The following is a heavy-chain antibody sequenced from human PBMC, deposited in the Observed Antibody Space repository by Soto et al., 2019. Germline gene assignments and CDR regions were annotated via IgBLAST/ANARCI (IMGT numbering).Heavy chain of an antibody. V-gene: IGHV5-10-1*01. D-gene: IGHD6-19*01. J-gene: IGHJ4*02. Sequence: PSFQGHVTISADKSITTAYLQWSSLRASDTAMYYCAIAVAVRLTDYFDYWGQGTLVTVSS. CDR3: AIAVAVRLTDYFDY.